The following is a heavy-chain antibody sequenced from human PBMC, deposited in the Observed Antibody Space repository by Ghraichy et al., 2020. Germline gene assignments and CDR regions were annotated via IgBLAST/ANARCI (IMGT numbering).Heavy chain of an antibody. J-gene: IGHJ6*03. D-gene: IGHD6-19*01. CDR1: GFTFSSYA. Sequence: GGSLRLSCAASGFTFSSYAMHWVRQAPGKGLEWVAVISYDGSNKYYADSVKGRFTISRDNSKNTLYLQMNSLRAEDTAVYYCARRSSGWTNDYYYYYMDVWGKGTTVTVSS. CDR2: ISYDGSNK. CDR3: ARRSSGWTNDYYYYYMDV. V-gene: IGHV3-30*04.